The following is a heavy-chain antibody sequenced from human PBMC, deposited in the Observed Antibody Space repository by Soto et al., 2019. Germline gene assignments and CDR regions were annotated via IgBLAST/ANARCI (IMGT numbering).Heavy chain of an antibody. Sequence: SETLSLTCGVYGGSFSGYYWSWIRQPPGKGLEWLGEINHIGSTTYNSALKSRVAMSIDTSKKQFSLKLTSVTVADTAVYYCASGIRGLGAAGAVAWFDPWGQGTLVTVS. CDR1: GGSFSGYY. D-gene: IGHD6-13*01. CDR3: ASGIRGLGAAGAVAWFDP. CDR2: INHIGST. V-gene: IGHV4-34*01. J-gene: IGHJ5*02.